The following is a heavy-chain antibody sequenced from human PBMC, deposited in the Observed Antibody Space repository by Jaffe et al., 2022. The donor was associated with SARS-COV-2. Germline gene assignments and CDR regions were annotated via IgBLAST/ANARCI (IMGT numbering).Heavy chain of an antibody. CDR2: INPGDSDT. CDR3: ARRLEGYSGDHDTFDI. CDR1: GYSFTSYW. V-gene: IGHV5-51*01. J-gene: IGHJ3*02. D-gene: IGHD5-12*01. Sequence: EVQLVQSGAEVKKPGESLKISCKGSGYSFTSYWIGWVRQMPGKGLEWMGIINPGDSDTRYSPSFQGQVTISADKSISTAYLQWSSLKASDTAMYYCARRLEGYSGDHDTFDIWGQGTMVTVSS.